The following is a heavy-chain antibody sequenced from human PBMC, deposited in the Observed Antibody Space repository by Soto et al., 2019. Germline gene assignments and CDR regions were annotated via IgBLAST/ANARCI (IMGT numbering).Heavy chain of an antibody. Sequence: QVQLVESGGGVVQPGRSLRLSCAASGFTFSSSGMHWVRQAPGKGPEWVAIISYDGSNKYYADSVEGRFTISRDNSKNTLFLQMNSLRPEDTAVYFCAKDNPTISYWGQGTLVTVCS. V-gene: IGHV3-30*18. CDR3: AKDNPTISY. CDR2: ISYDGSNK. CDR1: GFTFSSSG. D-gene: IGHD1-1*01. J-gene: IGHJ4*02.